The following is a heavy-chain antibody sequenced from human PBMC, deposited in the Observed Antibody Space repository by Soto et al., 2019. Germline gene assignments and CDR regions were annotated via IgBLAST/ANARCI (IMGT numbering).Heavy chain of an antibody. CDR1: GFTFSPYT. V-gene: IGHV3-30-3*01. CDR3: ARGGGFCGGDCYKGGIDY. J-gene: IGHJ4*02. CDR2: ISYDGSTE. D-gene: IGHD2-21*02. Sequence: QVQLVESGGGVVQPGRSLRLSCAASGFTFSPYTMHWVRQTPGKGLEWVAVISYDGSTEYNPDSVKGRFTISRDNSKNTVYLQMNSLRPEDTVIYYCARGGGFCGGDCYKGGIDYWGQGTLVTVAS.